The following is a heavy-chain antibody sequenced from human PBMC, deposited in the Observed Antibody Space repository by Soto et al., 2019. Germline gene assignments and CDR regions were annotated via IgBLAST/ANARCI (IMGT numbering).Heavy chain of an antibody. Sequence: QLQLQESGPGLVKPSETLSVTCTVSGGSISSSSYYWGWIRQPSGKGLEWIGSIYYSGSTYYNPSLKSRVTISVDTSKNQFSLKLSSVPAADTAVYYCASSYGDYVSNWGQATVITVSS. J-gene: IGHJ4*02. CDR3: ASSYGDYVSN. CDR1: GGSISSSSYY. V-gene: IGHV4-39*01. D-gene: IGHD4-17*01. CDR2: IYYSGST.